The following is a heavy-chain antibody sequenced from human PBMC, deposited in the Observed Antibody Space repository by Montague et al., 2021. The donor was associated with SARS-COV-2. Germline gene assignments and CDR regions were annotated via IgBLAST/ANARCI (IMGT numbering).Heavy chain of an antibody. CDR3: ARGPLSVSMMVVVFTPASYYFDY. V-gene: IGHV4-34*01. CDR1: GGSFGDDH. J-gene: IGHJ4*02. CDR2: IKQSGST. Sequence: SETLSLTCGVYGGSFGDDHWSWIRQPPGKGLEWIGDIKQSGSTNXNPSLQSRVTISVDTSRNQFSLKLTSVTAADTAVYFCARGPLSVSMMVVVFTPASYYFDYWGQGALVTVSS. D-gene: IGHD3-22*01.